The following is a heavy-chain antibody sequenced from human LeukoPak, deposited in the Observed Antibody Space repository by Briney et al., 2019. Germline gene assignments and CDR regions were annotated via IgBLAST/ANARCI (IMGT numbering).Heavy chain of an antibody. CDR2: INGDGNLK. CDR1: GFTFSTNW. D-gene: IGHD7-27*01. CDR3: ARETDWGYYYMDV. Sequence: GGSLRLSCDVSGFTFSTNWMDWVRQAPGKGLVWVSRINGDGNLKSYADSVKGRLTISRDNNKNTLYLHMSSLRAEDTAVYYCARETDWGYYYMDVWGKGTTVTVSS. J-gene: IGHJ6*03. V-gene: IGHV3-74*01.